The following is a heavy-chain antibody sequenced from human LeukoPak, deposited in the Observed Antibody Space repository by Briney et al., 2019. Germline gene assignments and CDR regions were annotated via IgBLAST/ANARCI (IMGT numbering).Heavy chain of an antibody. CDR3: ARPLGYCSTSTCPQSWFDP. Sequence: SETLSLTCTVSGGSISSSYWSWIRQPPGKGLEWIGEINHSGRTNYNPSLKSRVTISVDTSRNQFSLKLSSVTAADTAVYYCARPLGYCSTSTCPQSWFDPWGQGTLVTVSS. V-gene: IGHV4-34*01. J-gene: IGHJ5*02. CDR2: INHSGRT. D-gene: IGHD2-2*01. CDR1: GGSISSSY.